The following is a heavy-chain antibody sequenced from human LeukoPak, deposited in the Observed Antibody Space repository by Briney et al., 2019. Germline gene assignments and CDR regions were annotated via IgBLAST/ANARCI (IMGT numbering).Heavy chain of an antibody. V-gene: IGHV3-7*01. CDR1: GFSFGDYW. Sequence: GGSLRLSCAASGFSFGDYWMNWVRQAPGKGLEWVANIKQDGSDKAYVDSVRGRFTISRDNARNSLYLQMNSLRAEDTAVYYCARDVGYCSSTSCNNWFDPWGQGTLVTVSS. D-gene: IGHD2-2*01. CDR2: IKQDGSDK. CDR3: ARDVGYCSSTSCNNWFDP. J-gene: IGHJ5*02.